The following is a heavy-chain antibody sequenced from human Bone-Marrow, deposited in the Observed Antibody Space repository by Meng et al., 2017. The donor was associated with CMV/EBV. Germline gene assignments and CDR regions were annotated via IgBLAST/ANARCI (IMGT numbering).Heavy chain of an antibody. CDR3: ARGRRDGYKYPQYFDF. D-gene: IGHD5-24*01. J-gene: IGHJ4*02. CDR1: GFTFVDYY. CDR2: TNNIGSII. V-gene: IGHV3-11*01. Sequence: GESLKISCAASGFTFVDYYRSWIRQAPGKGLEWVSYTNNIGSIIYYPDSVKGRFTISRDNAEKSVYLQMNSLRAEDTAVYYCARGRRDGYKYPQYFDFWGQGTLVTVSS.